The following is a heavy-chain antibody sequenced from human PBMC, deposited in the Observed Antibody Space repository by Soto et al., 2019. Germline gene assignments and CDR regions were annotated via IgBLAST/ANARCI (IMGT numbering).Heavy chain of an antibody. V-gene: IGHV4-4*07. CDR1: DDFIISYD. CDR3: ARADYEILTGSYAMDV. J-gene: IGHJ6*02. Sequence: AETLSLTCTVSDDFIISYDWICSRQPAVKGLEWIGRFSTNGAINSDRSQGSRVSMSVGTSQIQFSMKLTSVTAADRAVYFCARADYEILTGSYAMDVWGQGSTVTLS. CDR2: FSTNGAI. D-gene: IGHD3-9*01.